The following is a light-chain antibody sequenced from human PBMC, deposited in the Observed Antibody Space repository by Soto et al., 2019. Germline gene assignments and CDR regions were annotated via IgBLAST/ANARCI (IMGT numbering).Light chain of an antibody. V-gene: IGLV2-14*01. CDR3: STYTRSNTVV. CDR1: SSDVGGYNY. Sequence: QSALTQPASVSGSPGQSITISCTGTSSDVGGYNYVSWYQQHPGKAPKLMIYDVSNRPSGVSNRFSVSKSGNTASLSISGLQDEDEDDYYCSTYTRSNTVVFGGGTQLTVL. J-gene: IGLJ2*01. CDR2: DVS.